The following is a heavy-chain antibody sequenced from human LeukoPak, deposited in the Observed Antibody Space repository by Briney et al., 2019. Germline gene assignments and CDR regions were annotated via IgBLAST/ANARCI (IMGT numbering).Heavy chain of an antibody. J-gene: IGHJ6*02. CDR3: AKEGDGYCSSTSFCGMDV. D-gene: IGHD2-2*03. V-gene: IGHV3-23*01. Sequence: GGSLRLSCAASGFTFSSYAMSWVRQAPGKGLEWVSAISGSGGSTYYADSVKGRFTISRDNSKNTLYLQMNSLRAEDTAVYYCAKEGDGYCSSTSFCGMDVWGQGTTVTVSS. CDR1: GFTFSSYA. CDR2: ISGSGGST.